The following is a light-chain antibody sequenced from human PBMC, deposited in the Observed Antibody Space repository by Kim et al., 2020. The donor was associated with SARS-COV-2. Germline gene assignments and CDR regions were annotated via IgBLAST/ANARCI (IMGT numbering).Light chain of an antibody. Sequence: GQSVTISCTGTSSDVGGYNYVSWYQQHPGKAPKLTIYDVSKRPSGVPDRFSGSKSGNTASLTVSGLQAEDEADYYCGSYAGSYTYVFGTGTKVTVL. V-gene: IGLV2-11*01. CDR1: SSDVGGYNY. CDR2: DVS. CDR3: GSYAGSYTYV. J-gene: IGLJ1*01.